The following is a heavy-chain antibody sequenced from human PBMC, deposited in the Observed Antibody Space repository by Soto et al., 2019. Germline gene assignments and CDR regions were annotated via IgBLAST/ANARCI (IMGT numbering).Heavy chain of an antibody. D-gene: IGHD6-19*01. J-gene: IGHJ4*02. Sequence: RSLTCSVSGGSISGSYWSWIRQSPGKGLEWLGYVYYTGSTNYSPSPRSRVSISVDTSKNEFSLRLSSVTAADTAVYFCARSVAVPGAHIDYWGQGTQVTVSS. CDR3: ARSVAVPGAHIDY. CDR2: VYYTGST. V-gene: IGHV4-59*01. CDR1: GGSISGSY.